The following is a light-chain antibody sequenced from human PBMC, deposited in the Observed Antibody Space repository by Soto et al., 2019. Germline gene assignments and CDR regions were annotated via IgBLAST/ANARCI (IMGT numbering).Light chain of an antibody. Sequence: DIQMTQSPSTLSASVGDRATITCRASQSVSSWLAWYQQKPGKAPKLLIYKASSLESGVPSRFSGSGSGTEFTLTISSLQPDDFATYYCQQYNSYPLTFGGGTKVEIK. J-gene: IGKJ4*01. CDR3: QQYNSYPLT. V-gene: IGKV1-5*03. CDR2: KAS. CDR1: QSVSSW.